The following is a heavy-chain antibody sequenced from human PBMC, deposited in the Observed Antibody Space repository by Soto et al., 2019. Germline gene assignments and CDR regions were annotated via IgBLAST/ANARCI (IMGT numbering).Heavy chain of an antibody. V-gene: IGHV3-23*01. D-gene: IGHD2-15*01. Sequence: VQLLESGGGLVQPGGSLRLSCAASGFTFSSYAMSWVRQAPGKGLEWVSAISGSGGSTYYADSVKGRFTISRDNSKNRLYLQMNSLRAEDTAVYYCAKDPLGYCRGGSCYYDSWGQGTLVTVSS. J-gene: IGHJ4*02. CDR2: ISGSGGST. CDR3: AKDPLGYCRGGSCYYDS. CDR1: GFTFSSYA.